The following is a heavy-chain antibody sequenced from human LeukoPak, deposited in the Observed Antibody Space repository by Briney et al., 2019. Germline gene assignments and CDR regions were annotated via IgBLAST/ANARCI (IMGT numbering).Heavy chain of an antibody. CDR2: IYTGGVT. D-gene: IGHD1-1*01. CDR3: ARATAWNYHFYMDV. CDR1: GGSITSGTYF. J-gene: IGHJ6*03. V-gene: IGHV4-61*02. Sequence: PSETLSLTCTVSGGSITSGTYFWTWVRQSAGNRLEWIGRIYTGGVTNYNPSLKSRLSISLDTSKNQFSLKLTSLTAADTAIYYCARATAWNYHFYMDVWGKGTMVSVSS.